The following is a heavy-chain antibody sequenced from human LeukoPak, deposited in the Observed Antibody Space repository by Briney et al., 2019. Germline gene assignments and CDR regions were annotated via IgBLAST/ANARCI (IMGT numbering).Heavy chain of an antibody. Sequence: GGSLRLSCEASGFTFGAYAMHWVRQAPGKGLEWVSLISRDGGSTYYADSVKGRFTISRDNSKNSLYLQMNSLRTEDTALYYCAKDLASMRVGSAHDVDYYYYGMDDWGQGTTVTVSS. D-gene: IGHD3-22*01. CDR3: AKDLASMRVGSAHDVDYYYYGMDD. CDR2: ISRDGGST. V-gene: IGHV3-43*02. CDR1: GFTFGAYA. J-gene: IGHJ6*02.